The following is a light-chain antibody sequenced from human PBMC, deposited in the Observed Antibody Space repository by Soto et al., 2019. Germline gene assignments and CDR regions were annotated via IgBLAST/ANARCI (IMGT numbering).Light chain of an antibody. CDR2: EVS. CDR3: SSYTSSSTHD. J-gene: IGLJ1*01. V-gene: IGLV2-14*01. CDR1: SSDVGGYNY. Sequence: QSVMTQPASVSGSPGQSITISCTGTSSDVGGYNYVSWYQQHPGKAPKLMIYEVSNRPSGVSNRFSGSKSGNTASLTISGLQAEDEADYYCSSYTSSSTHDFGTGTKVTVL.